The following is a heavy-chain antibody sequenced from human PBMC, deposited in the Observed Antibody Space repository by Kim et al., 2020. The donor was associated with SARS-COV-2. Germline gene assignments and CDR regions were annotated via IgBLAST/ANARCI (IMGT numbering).Heavy chain of an antibody. CDR3: ARDTQRGVYDY. CDR2: IRQDGNEK. V-gene: IGHV3-7*01. Sequence: GGALRLSCVGSGFTFNSYWMAWVRQAPGKGLEWVAIIRQDGNEKNHVDPVKGRFTISRDNAKNSLYLQMNSLRVEDTAVYYCARDTQRGVYDYWGQGSLVTVSS. D-gene: IGHD2-8*01. CDR1: GFTFNSYW. J-gene: IGHJ4*02.